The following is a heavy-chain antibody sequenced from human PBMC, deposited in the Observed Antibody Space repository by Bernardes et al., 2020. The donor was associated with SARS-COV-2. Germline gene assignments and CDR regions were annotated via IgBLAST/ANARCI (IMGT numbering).Heavy chain of an antibody. CDR1: GGSISSYY. CDR3: ARHARHCSGGSCYYYYYYGLDV. CDR2: IDYSGST. J-gene: IGHJ6*02. V-gene: IGHV4-59*08. D-gene: IGHD2-15*01. Sequence: SEPLSLTCTVSGGSISSYYWSWIRQPPGKGLEWVGFIDYSGSTNYNPFLKSPVTLSIDTSKNQFSLRLSSVTAADTAVYYCARHARHCSGGSCYYYYYYGLDVWGPGTTVTVSS.